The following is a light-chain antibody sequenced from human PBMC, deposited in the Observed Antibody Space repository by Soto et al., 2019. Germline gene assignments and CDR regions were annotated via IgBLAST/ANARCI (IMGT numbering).Light chain of an antibody. CDR1: QSVSSN. J-gene: IGKJ4*01. V-gene: IGKV3-15*01. Sequence: EIVMTQSPATLSVSPGERATLSCRASQSVSSNLAWYQHKPGQAPRLLISAVSTGATGVPARFSGSGSGTEFTLTINSLQSEDCATYYCQQYHTWPVTFGGGTKVDIK. CDR3: QQYHTWPVT. CDR2: AVS.